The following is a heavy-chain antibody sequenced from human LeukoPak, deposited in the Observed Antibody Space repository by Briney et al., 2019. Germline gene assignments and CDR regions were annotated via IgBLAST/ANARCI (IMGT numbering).Heavy chain of an antibody. V-gene: IGHV4-4*07. CDR2: IYTNGST. Sequence: SETLSLTCTVSGGSISSYYWSWIRQPAGKGLEWIGRIYTNGSTNYNPSLKSRVTMSVDTSKNQFSLKLSSVTAADTAVYYCARDATYYYDSSGYYATGWFDPWGQGTLVTVSS. CDR1: GGSISSYY. J-gene: IGHJ5*02. D-gene: IGHD3-22*01. CDR3: ARDATYYYDSSGYYATGWFDP.